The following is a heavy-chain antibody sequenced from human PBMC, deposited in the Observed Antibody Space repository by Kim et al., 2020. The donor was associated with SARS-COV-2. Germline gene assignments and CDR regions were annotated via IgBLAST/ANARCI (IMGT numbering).Heavy chain of an antibody. V-gene: IGHV1-69*06. J-gene: IGHJ5*02. CDR2: IIPIFGTA. D-gene: IGHD5-18*01. CDR3: ARVIGDTAMVSVWFDP. Sequence: SVKVSCKASGGTFSSYAISWVRQAPGQGLEWMGGIIPIFGTANYAQKFQGRVTITADKSTSTAYMELSSLRSEDTAVYYCARVIGDTAMVSVWFDPWGPGTLVTVSS. CDR1: GGTFSSYA.